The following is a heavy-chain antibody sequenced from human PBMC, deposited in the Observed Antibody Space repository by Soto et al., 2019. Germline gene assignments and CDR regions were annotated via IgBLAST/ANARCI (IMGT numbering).Heavy chain of an antibody. Sequence: SETLSLTCSIYGGSFSGYYWSWIRQPPGKGLEWIGEINHSGNTNYNPSLKSRVTISVDTSNNQFSLKLNSVTAAVVAATLPRGMDVWGQGTTVTVSS. J-gene: IGHJ6*02. V-gene: IGHV4-34*01. CDR1: GGSFSGYY. D-gene: IGHD2-15*01. CDR2: INHSGNT. CDR3: RGMDV.